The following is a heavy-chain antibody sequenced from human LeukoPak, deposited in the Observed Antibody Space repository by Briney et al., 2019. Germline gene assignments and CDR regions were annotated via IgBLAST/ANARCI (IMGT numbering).Heavy chain of an antibody. Sequence: RRSLRLSCAASGFTFSSYGMHWVRQAPGKGLEWVAVISYDGSNKYYADSVKGRFTISRDNSKNTLYLQMKSLRAEDTAVYYRANGGSPFGGVIVAHNFDYWGQGTLVTVSS. CDR2: ISYDGSNK. J-gene: IGHJ4*02. CDR3: ANGGSPFGGVIVAHNFDY. CDR1: GFTFSSYG. D-gene: IGHD3-16*02. V-gene: IGHV3-30*18.